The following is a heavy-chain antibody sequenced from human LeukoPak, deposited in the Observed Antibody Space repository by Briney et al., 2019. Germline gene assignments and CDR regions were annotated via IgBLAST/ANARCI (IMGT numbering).Heavy chain of an antibody. D-gene: IGHD3-22*01. Sequence: ASVKVSCKASGYTFTGYYRHWVRQAPGQGLEWMGCINPNSSGTNYAQKFQGRVTMTRDTSISTASMELSRLRSDDTAVYYCARVPNYYDSSGYVHYYSYMDVWGKGTTVTVSS. CDR1: GYTFTGYY. J-gene: IGHJ6*03. V-gene: IGHV1-2*02. CDR3: ARVPNYYDSSGYVHYYSYMDV. CDR2: INPNSSGT.